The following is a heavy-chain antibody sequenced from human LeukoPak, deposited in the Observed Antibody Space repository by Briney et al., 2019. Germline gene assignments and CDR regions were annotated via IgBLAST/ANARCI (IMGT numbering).Heavy chain of an antibody. V-gene: IGHV3-23*01. CDR3: AKAPPYTKYFDY. J-gene: IGHJ4*02. Sequence: PGGSLRLSCAASGFTFSSYATSWVRQAPGQGLEWVSTISNSGDATFYADAVKGRFTISRDNSKNTLYLQMYSLRAEDTAIYYCAKAPPYTKYFDYWGQGTLLTVSS. CDR1: GFTFSSYA. CDR2: ISNSGDAT. D-gene: IGHD1-1*01.